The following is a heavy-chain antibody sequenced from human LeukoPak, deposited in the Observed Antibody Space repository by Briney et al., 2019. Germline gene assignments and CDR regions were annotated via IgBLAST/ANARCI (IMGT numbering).Heavy chain of an antibody. D-gene: IGHD3-10*01. CDR1: GGTFSSYT. CDR3: ARAINLFEEFILTSSWFAR. Sequence: ASVKLSCKASGGTFSSYTISWVRQAPGQGLEWMGRLLPILGIANYAQKFQGRVTSTAEKSTSTAYMELSSLRSEDTAVYYCARAINLFEEFILTSSWFARWGQGTLVTVSS. V-gene: IGHV1-69*02. J-gene: IGHJ5*02. CDR2: LLPILGIA.